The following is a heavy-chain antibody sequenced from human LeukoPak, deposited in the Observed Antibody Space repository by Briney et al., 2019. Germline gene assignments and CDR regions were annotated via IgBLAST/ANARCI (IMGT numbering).Heavy chain of an antibody. D-gene: IGHD3-10*01. V-gene: IGHV1-69*05. CDR2: IIPIFGTA. CDR3: AREGWFGELGFDDAFDI. Sequence: GASVKVSCKASGGTFRSYAISWVRQAPGQGLEWMGGIIPIFGTANYAQKFQGRATITTDESTSTAYMELSSLRSEDTAVYYCAREGWFGELGFDDAFDIWGQGTMVTVSS. J-gene: IGHJ3*02. CDR1: GGTFRSYA.